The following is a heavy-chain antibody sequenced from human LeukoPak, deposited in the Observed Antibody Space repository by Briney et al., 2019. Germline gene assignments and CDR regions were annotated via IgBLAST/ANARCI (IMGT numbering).Heavy chain of an antibody. CDR2: ISYDGSNK. J-gene: IGHJ3*02. CDR3: VKDGGSDPDSFDI. Sequence: GGSLRLSCAASGFTFSSYAMHWVRQAPGKGLEWVAVISYDGSNKYYADSVKGRFTISRDNSKNTLYLQMNSLRAEDTAVYYCVKDGGSDPDSFDIWGQGTMVTVSS. CDR1: GFTFSSYA. D-gene: IGHD2-15*01. V-gene: IGHV3-30*04.